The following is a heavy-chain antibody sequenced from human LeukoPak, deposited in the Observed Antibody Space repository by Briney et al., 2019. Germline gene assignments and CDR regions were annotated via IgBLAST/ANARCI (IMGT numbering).Heavy chain of an antibody. CDR2: ISFSGVNT. V-gene: IGHV3-23*01. CDR3: AKGGYDYAEYVDY. Sequence: GGSLILSCVASGFTFTNYGMSWVRQAPGKGLEWVSRISFSGVNTYYADSVRGRFTISRDKSKNTLYLQMNSLRAEDTAVYYCAKGGYDYAEYVDYWGQGTLVTVSS. J-gene: IGHJ4*02. D-gene: IGHD4-17*01. CDR1: GFTFTNYG.